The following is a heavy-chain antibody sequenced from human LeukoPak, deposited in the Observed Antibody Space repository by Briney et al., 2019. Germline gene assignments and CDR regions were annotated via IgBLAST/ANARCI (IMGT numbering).Heavy chain of an antibody. J-gene: IGHJ4*02. CDR3: ARFDSGWYGYYFDH. V-gene: IGHV4-59*01. Sequence: SETLSLTCTVSGGSISSYYWSWIRQPPGKGLEWIGYIYYSGSTNYNPSLKSRVTISVDTSKNQFSLKLSSVTAADTAVYYCARFDSGWYGYYFDHWGQGTLVTVSS. CDR2: IYYSGST. CDR1: GGSISSYY. D-gene: IGHD6-19*01.